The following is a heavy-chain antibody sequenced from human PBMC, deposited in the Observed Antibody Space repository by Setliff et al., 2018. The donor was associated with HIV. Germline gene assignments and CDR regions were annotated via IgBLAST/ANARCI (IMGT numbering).Heavy chain of an antibody. D-gene: IGHD1-26*01. CDR2: IKQDGSEK. V-gene: IGHV3-7*05. CDR3: ATDCAVVGGTGSLDS. CDR1: GFTFSTYW. J-gene: IGHJ4*02. Sequence: PGGSLRLSWAASGFTFSTYWMSWVRQAPGKGLEWVANIKQDGSEKNYMDSVKGRFTISRDNAKNSLYLQMNSLRVEDTAVYYCATDCAVVGGTGSLDSWGQGTLVTVSS.